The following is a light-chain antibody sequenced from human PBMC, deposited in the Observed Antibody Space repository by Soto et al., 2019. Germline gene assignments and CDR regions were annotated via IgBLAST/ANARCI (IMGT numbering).Light chain of an antibody. CDR3: QSFDTSRSGFVV. Sequence: QSVLTQPPSMSGAPGQRVTISCTGSSSNIGAGYDVHWYQQHPGTAPKLLIFYNNNRPSGVPDRFSGSKSDTSASLAITGLQAEDEADYYCQSFDTSRSGFVVFGGGTKLTVL. CDR2: YNN. V-gene: IGLV1-40*01. J-gene: IGLJ2*01. CDR1: SSNIGAGYD.